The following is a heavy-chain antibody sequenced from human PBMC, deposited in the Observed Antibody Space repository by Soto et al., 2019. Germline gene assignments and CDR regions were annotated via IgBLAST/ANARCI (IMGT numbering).Heavy chain of an antibody. Sequence: SETLSLTCSVSSGSISTSGYYWGWIRQPPGTGLEWIGGISYSGSTYYNPSLKSRLTISVDTSKNHFSLKLTSVTAADTAVYFCARRGSRLSVAVAAFDYWSQGTQVTVSS. V-gene: IGHV4-39*02. CDR1: SGSISTSGYY. CDR3: ARRGSRLSVAVAAFDY. J-gene: IGHJ4*02. CDR2: ISYSGST. D-gene: IGHD6-19*01.